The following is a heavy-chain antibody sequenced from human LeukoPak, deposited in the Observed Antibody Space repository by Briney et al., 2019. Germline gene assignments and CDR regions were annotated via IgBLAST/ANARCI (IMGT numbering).Heavy chain of an antibody. J-gene: IGHJ4*02. D-gene: IGHD4-17*01. CDR1: GYTFTGYY. CDR2: INPNSGGT. Sequence: ASVKVSCKASGYTFTGYYMHWVRQAPGQGLEWMGWINPNSGGTNYAQKFQGRVTMTRDTSISTAYMELSGLRSDDTAVYYCARGLDYGDYWVPVYYFDYWGQGTLVTVSS. V-gene: IGHV1-2*02. CDR3: ARGLDYGDYWVPVYYFDY.